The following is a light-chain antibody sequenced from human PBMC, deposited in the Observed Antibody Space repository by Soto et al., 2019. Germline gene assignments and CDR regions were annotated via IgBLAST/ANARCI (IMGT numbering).Light chain of an antibody. Sequence: DIQMTQSPSSLSASVGDRVTITCRASQSISSYLNWYQQKPGKAPKLLIYAASSLHTGVPSRFSGRGSGTDFTLTINNLQREDFADYFCQQTYSNLWTFGQGTKVVIK. V-gene: IGKV1-39*01. CDR1: QSISSY. CDR3: QQTYSNLWT. CDR2: AAS. J-gene: IGKJ1*01.